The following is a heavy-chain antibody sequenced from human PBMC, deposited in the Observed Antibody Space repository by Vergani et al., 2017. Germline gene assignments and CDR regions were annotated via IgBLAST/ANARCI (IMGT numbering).Heavy chain of an antibody. CDR3: ARVSGLSKYDGFDI. CDR2: IDPSDSYT. CDR1: GYSFPSYW. J-gene: IGHJ3*02. V-gene: IGHV5-10-1*03. Sequence: EVQLVQSGAEVKKPGESLRISCKGSGYSFPSYWISWVRQMPGKGLECMGRIDPSDSYTNYSPSFQGHVTIAADKSISTAYLQWSSLKASDTAIYYCARVSGLSKYDGFDIWGQGTMVTVSS.